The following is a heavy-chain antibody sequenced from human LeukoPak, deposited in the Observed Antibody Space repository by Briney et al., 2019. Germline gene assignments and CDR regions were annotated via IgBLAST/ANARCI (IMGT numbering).Heavy chain of an antibody. CDR2: ISAYNGNT. CDR1: GYTLTSYG. V-gene: IGHV1-18*01. CDR3: ARAPNYDFWSGYYIYYYYYGMDV. Sequence: ASVKVSCKASGYTLTSYGISWVRQAPGQGLEWMGWISAYNGNTNYAQKLQGRVTMTTDTSTSTAYMELRSLRSDDTAVYYCARAPNYDFWSGYYIYYYYYGMDVWAKGPRSPSP. D-gene: IGHD3-3*01. J-gene: IGHJ6*02.